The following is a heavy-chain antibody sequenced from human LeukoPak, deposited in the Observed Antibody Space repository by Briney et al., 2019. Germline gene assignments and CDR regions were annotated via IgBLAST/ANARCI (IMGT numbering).Heavy chain of an antibody. CDR1: GYSISSGYY. CDR3: AREVGTYCSGGSCYSLDY. D-gene: IGHD2-15*01. J-gene: IGHJ4*02. CDR2: IYHSGST. V-gene: IGHV4-38-2*02. Sequence: PSETLSLTCTVSGYSISSGYYWGWIRQPPGQGLEWIGSIYHSGSTYYNPSLKSRVTISVDTSKNQFSLKLSSVTAADTAVYYCAREVGTYCSGGSCYSLDYWGQGTLVTVSS.